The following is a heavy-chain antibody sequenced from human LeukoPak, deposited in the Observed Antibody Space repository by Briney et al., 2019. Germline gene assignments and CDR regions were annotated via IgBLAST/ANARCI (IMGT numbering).Heavy chain of an antibody. Sequence: GASVKVSCKASGYTFTGYYMHWVRQAPGLSLEWMGWINAANGDTEYSQKFQGRVTITRDTSANTTYMELSSLRSEDTAVYYCARHEDYWGQGTLVTVSS. CDR2: INAANGDT. V-gene: IGHV1-3*01. J-gene: IGHJ4*02. CDR1: GYTFTGYY. CDR3: ARHEDY.